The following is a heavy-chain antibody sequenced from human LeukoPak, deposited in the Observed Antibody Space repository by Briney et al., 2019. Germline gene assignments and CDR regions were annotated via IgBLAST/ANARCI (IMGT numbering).Heavy chain of an antibody. V-gene: IGHV3-30*02. CDR3: AKDAPQQQLVPGDY. Sequence: GGSLRLSCAASGFTFSSYAMSWVRQAPGKGLEWVAFIRYDGSNKYYADSVKGRFTISRDNSKNTLYLQMNSLRAEDTAVYYCAKDAPQQQLVPGDYWGQGTLVTVSS. CDR1: GFTFSSYA. J-gene: IGHJ4*02. D-gene: IGHD6-13*01. CDR2: IRYDGSNK.